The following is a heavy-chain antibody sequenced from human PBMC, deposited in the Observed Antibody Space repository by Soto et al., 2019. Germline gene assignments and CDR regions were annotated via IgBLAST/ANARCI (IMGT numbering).Heavy chain of an antibody. CDR1: GFTFISYG. Sequence: QVQLVESGGGVVQPGRSLRLSCAASGFTFISYGMHWVRQAPGKGLEWVALISYDGSNKYYTDSVRGRFTISRDNSKNTLYLQMNSLRAEDTAVYYCAKTGRGWYFDYWGQGTLVTVSS. J-gene: IGHJ4*02. V-gene: IGHV3-30*18. D-gene: IGHD6-19*01. CDR3: AKTGRGWYFDY. CDR2: ISYDGSNK.